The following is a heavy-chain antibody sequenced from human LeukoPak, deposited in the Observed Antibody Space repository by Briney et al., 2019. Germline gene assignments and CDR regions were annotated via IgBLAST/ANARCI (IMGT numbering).Heavy chain of an antibody. Sequence: SVKVSCKASGGTFSSYAISWVRPAPGQGLEWMGGIIPIFGTANYAQKFQGRVTITADESTSTAYMELSSLRSEDTAVYYCAREVGGYSYGYYYYYGMDVWGQGTTVTVSS. D-gene: IGHD5-18*01. V-gene: IGHV1-69*13. CDR1: GGTFSSYA. CDR2: IIPIFGTA. J-gene: IGHJ6*02. CDR3: AREVGGYSYGYYYYYGMDV.